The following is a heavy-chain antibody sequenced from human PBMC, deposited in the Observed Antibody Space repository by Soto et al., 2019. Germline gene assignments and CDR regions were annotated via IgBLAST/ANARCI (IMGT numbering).Heavy chain of an antibody. CDR2: IGTTSTYI. J-gene: IGHJ6*02. V-gene: IGHV3-21*01. CDR1: GFTFGTFT. Sequence: GGSLRLSCAASGFTFGTFTMSWVRQAPGKGLEWVSSIGTTSTYIYYADSVRGRFTISRDNAENSLYLQMNSLRAEDTAVYFCARVMCGDCSSYYYYSMDVWGQGTTVTVSS. D-gene: IGHD2-21*02. CDR3: ARVMCGDCSSYYYYSMDV.